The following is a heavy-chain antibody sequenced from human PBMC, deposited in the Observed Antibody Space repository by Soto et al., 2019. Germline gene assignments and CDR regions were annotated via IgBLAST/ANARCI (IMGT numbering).Heavy chain of an antibody. Sequence: QVQLVQSGAEVKKPGSSVKVSCKASGGTFSSYAISWVRQAPGQGLEWMGGIIPIFGPANYAQKFQGRDTITADESTSTAYIELSSLRSEDTAVYYCARLPGQQLVPIDYWGQGTLVTVSS. V-gene: IGHV1-69*01. D-gene: IGHD6-13*01. CDR1: GGTFSSYA. CDR2: IIPIFGPA. CDR3: ARLPGQQLVPIDY. J-gene: IGHJ4*02.